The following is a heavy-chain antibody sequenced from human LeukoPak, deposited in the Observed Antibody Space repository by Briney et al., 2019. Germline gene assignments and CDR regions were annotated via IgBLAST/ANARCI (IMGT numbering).Heavy chain of an antibody. CDR3: ARLNCEVVTGYSLAY. CDR1: GGSISSYY. V-gene: IGHV4-59*12. CDR2: IYYSGST. J-gene: IGHJ4*01. D-gene: IGHD3-9*01. Sequence: GTLSLTCTVSGGSISSYYLSWIRQPPGKGLEWIGYIYYSGSTNYNPSIKGRVTISVDTSKNQSSLKWSSVNAATRAVFYGARLNCEVVTGYSLAYGSQGTLLTAPS.